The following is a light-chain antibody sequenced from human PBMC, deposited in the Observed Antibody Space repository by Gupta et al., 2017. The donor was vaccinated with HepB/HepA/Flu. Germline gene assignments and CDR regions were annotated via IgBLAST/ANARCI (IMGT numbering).Light chain of an antibody. V-gene: IGKV3-20*01. CDR2: GAS. CDR1: QSVSSNY. J-gene: IGKJ3*01. CDR3: QQYGSSRPIT. Sequence: EIVLTQSPGTLSLSPGERATLNCRTSQSVSSNYLAWYQQTPGQAPRLLIYGASSRATGIPDRFSGSGSGTDFTLTISRLEPEDFAVYYCQQYGSSRPITFGPGTKVDL.